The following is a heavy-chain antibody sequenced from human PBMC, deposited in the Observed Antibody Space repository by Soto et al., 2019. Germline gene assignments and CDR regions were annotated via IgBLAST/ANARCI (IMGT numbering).Heavy chain of an antibody. V-gene: IGHV3-30-3*01. CDR3: ARSRHGSGSYTHFYYGLDV. Sequence: QVQLVESGGGVVQPGRSLRLSFAASGFTFISYAMHWVRQAPGKGLEWVAVISFDGSTEYYADSVKGRFTISRDNSKNTVYLQMNRLRSEDTAVYYCARSRHGSGSYTHFYYGLDVWGQGTTVTVSS. D-gene: IGHD3-10*01. CDR2: ISFDGSTE. J-gene: IGHJ6*02. CDR1: GFTFISYA.